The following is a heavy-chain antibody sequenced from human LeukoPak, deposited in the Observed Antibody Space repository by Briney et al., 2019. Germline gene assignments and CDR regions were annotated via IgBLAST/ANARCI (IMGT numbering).Heavy chain of an antibody. Sequence: GGSLRLSCAASGFTFGSYGMSWVRQAPGKGLEWVSGISGGGVTTYYADSVKGRFTISRDNSKNTLHLQMNSLRAEDTAVYYCAKVGKWNYFYFDYWGQGTLVTVSS. V-gene: IGHV3-23*01. CDR1: GFTFGSYG. CDR2: ISGGGVTT. J-gene: IGHJ4*02. CDR3: AKVGKWNYFYFDY. D-gene: IGHD1-7*01.